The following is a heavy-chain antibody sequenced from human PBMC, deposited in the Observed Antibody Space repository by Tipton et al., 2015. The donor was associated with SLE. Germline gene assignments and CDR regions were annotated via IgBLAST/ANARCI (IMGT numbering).Heavy chain of an antibody. CDR3: ARGRHTGSGGY. D-gene: IGHD1-26*01. CDR1: GFTFSSYE. CDR2: ISSSGSTI. V-gene: IGHV3-48*03. Sequence: SLRLSCAASGFTFSSYEMNWVRQAPGKGLEWVSYISSSGSTIYYADSVKGRFTISRDNAKNSLYLQMNSLRAEDTAVYYCARGRHTGSGGYWGQGTLVTVSS. J-gene: IGHJ4*02.